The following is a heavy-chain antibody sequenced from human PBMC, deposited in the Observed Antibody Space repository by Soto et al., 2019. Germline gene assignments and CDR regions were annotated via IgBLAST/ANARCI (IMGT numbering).Heavy chain of an antibody. V-gene: IGHV1-46*01. CDR1: GYTFTNYY. J-gene: IGHJ6*02. Sequence: QVQVVQSGAEVTRPGASVTVSCKASGYTFTNYYIHCVRQAPGQGLEWMGIINTGSGNTIFAQKFQGRGSRTRDTSTRTVYMELSSLRSEDTAVYYCARADSEYYGLDVWGQGTTVTVSS. CDR2: INTGSGNT. CDR3: ARADSEYYGLDV.